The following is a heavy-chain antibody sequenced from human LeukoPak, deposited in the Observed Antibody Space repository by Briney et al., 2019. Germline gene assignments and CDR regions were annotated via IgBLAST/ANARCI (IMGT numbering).Heavy chain of an antibody. CDR3: AKGVHDSNPFYW. CDR2: IKGGGGDP. D-gene: IGHD2-15*01. Sequence: GGSLRLSCAASGFTFSTYAMGWVRQAPGKGLEWVSSIKGGGGDPFYADSVKGRFTISRDNSKNTLFLQLNSLRAEDTAVYYCAKGVHDSNPFYWWGQGTLVTVSS. J-gene: IGHJ4*02. V-gene: IGHV3-23*01. CDR1: GFTFSTYA.